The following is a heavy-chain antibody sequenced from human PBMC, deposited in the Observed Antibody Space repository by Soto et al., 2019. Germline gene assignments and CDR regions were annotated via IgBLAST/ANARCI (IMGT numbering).Heavy chain of an antibody. Sequence: QVQLQESGPGLVKPSETLSLTCTVSGGSISSYYLSWIRQPPGKGLEWIGYIDYSGSTNYNPSLKSRVTISVDTSKNQFSLKLSSVTAADTAVYYCASRWGGTFDYWGQGTLVTVSS. J-gene: IGHJ4*02. D-gene: IGHD2-21*01. CDR1: GGSISSYY. CDR2: IDYSGST. CDR3: ASRWGGTFDY. V-gene: IGHV4-59*01.